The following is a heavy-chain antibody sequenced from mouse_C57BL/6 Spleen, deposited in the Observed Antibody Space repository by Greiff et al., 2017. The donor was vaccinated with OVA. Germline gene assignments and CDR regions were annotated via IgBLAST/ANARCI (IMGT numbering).Heavy chain of an antibody. D-gene: IGHD3-1*01. Sequence: VQLVESGAELARPGASVKLSCKASGYTFTSYGISWVKQRTGQGLEWIGEIYPRSGNTYYNEKFKGKATLTADKSSSTAYMELRSLTSEDSAVYFCAPWASYAMDYWGQGTSVTVSS. J-gene: IGHJ4*01. CDR2: IYPRSGNT. V-gene: IGHV1-81*01. CDR3: APWASYAMDY. CDR1: GYTFTSYG.